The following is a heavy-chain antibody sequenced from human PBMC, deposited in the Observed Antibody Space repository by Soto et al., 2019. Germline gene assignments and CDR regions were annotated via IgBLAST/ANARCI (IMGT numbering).Heavy chain of an antibody. J-gene: IGHJ4*02. D-gene: IGHD3-10*01. Sequence: QVQLQESGPGLVKPSQTLSLTCTVSGGSISSGDYYWSWIRQPPGKGLEWIGYIYYSGSTYYNPSLKSRVTIAVVTFKINFSLKLSSVTAADTAVYYCARRGMVRGVGFDYWGQGTLVTVSS. CDR2: IYYSGST. CDR3: ARRGMVRGVGFDY. CDR1: GGSISSGDYY. V-gene: IGHV4-30-4*01.